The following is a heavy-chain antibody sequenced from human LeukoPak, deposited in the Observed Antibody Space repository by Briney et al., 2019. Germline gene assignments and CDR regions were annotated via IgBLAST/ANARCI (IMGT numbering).Heavy chain of an antibody. D-gene: IGHD6-25*01. Sequence: GRSLRLSCAASGSTLSSYGMHWIRQAPGKGLEWVAVISYDGSEIYYTDSVKGRFTISRDNSKNTLYLQMNSLRGEDTAVYYCAKDPRVRGAADYYFDYWGQGTLVTVSS. CDR3: AKDPRVRGAADYYFDY. CDR1: GSTLSSYG. CDR2: ISYDGSEI. V-gene: IGHV3-30*18. J-gene: IGHJ4*02.